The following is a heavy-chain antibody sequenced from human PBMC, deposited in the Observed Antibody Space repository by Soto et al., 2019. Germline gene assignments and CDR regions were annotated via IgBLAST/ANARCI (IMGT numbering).Heavy chain of an antibody. Sequence: EVQLVESGGGLVKPGGSLRLSCAASGFTFSSYSMNWVRQAPGKGLEWVSSISSSSSYIYYADSVKGRFTISRDNVKNSLYLQMNSLRAEDTAVSYCARPWGHYYYYYYMDVWGKGTTVTVSS. V-gene: IGHV3-21*01. CDR1: GFTFSSYS. CDR2: ISSSSSYI. CDR3: ARPWGHYYYYYYMDV. D-gene: IGHD7-27*01. J-gene: IGHJ6*03.